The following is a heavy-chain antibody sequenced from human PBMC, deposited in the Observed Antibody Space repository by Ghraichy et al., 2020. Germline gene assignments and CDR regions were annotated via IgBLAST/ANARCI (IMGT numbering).Heavy chain of an antibody. V-gene: IGHV4-59*01. CDR2: IYYSGST. CDR3: ARTRGRFLEWLLWPDYFDY. CDR1: GGSISSYY. J-gene: IGHJ4*02. D-gene: IGHD3-3*01. Sequence: SETLSLTCTVSGGSISSYYWSWIRQPPGKGLEWIGYIYYSGSTNYNPSLKSRVTISVDTSKNQFSLKLSSVTAADTAVYYCARTRGRFLEWLLWPDYFDYWGQGTLVTVSS.